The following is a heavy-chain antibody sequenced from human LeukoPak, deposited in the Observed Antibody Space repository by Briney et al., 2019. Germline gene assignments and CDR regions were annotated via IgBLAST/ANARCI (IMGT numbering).Heavy chain of an antibody. D-gene: IGHD1-14*01. V-gene: IGHV4-30-2*01. Sequence: SETLSLTCTVSGGSISSGGYYWSWIRQPTGKGLEWIGYIYHSGSTYYNPSLMSRVTISVDSSKNQFSLKLSSVTAADTAVYYCARDGPRRTPEDAFDIWGQGTMVAVSS. CDR2: IYHSGST. CDR1: GGSISSGGYY. J-gene: IGHJ3*02. CDR3: ARDGPRRTPEDAFDI.